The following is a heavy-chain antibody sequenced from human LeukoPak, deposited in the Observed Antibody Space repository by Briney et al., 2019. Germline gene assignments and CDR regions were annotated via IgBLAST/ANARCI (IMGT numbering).Heavy chain of an antibody. CDR1: GGSISSGGYY. D-gene: IGHD1-26*01. V-gene: IGHV4-31*03. CDR2: IYYSGST. CDR3: ARGSGSYYAVDWFDP. J-gene: IGHJ5*02. Sequence: SETLSFTCTVSGGSISSGGYYWSWIRQHPGKGLEWIGYIYYSGSTYYNPSLKSRVTISVDTSKNQFSLKLSTVTAADTAVYYCARGSGSYYAVDWFDPWGQGTLVTVSS.